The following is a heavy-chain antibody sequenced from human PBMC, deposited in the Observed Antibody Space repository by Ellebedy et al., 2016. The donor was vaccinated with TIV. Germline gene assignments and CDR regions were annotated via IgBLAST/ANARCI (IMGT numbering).Heavy chain of an antibody. D-gene: IGHD2-21*02. Sequence: GESLKISCSASGLTFPNFWMHWVRQSPGKGLVWVSRINNDGSGTNYADSVKGRFTISRDNAKNTLSLDMNSLRVEDMAVSYCARGPVTADFWGQGTLVIVSS. CDR1: GLTFPNFW. V-gene: IGHV3-74*01. CDR2: INNDGSGT. J-gene: IGHJ4*02. CDR3: ARGPVTADF.